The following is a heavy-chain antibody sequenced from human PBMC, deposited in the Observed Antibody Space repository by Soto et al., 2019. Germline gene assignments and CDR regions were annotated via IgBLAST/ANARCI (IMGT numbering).Heavy chain of an antibody. D-gene: IGHD6-13*01. CDR1: GLIFSNYG. CDR3: ATDGAAGAFIGV. V-gene: IGHV3-21*06. CDR2: ISSGGEYI. J-gene: IGHJ6*02. Sequence: EVQLVESGGGLVKPGGSLRLSCTASGLIFSNYGMNGVRQAAGKRPEWVSSISSGGEYIDYADSVKGRLTISRDNANNILDLQLTRLGVEDTEVYYCATDGAAGAFIGVWGQGTTVTVSS.